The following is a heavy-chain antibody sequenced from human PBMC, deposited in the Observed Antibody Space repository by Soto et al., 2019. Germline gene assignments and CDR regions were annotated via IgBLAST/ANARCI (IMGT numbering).Heavy chain of an antibody. D-gene: IGHD1-26*01. CDR2: IYSGGST. J-gene: IGHJ2*01. CDR1: GFTVSSNY. V-gene: IGHV3-53*01. CDR3: ARGWELAYWYFDL. Sequence: EVQLVESGGGLIQPGGSLRLSCAASGFTVSSNYMSWVRQAPGKGLEWVSVIYSGGSTYYADSVKGRFTISRDNSKNTLYLQMNSLRAEDTAVYYGARGWELAYWYFDLWGRGTLVTVSS.